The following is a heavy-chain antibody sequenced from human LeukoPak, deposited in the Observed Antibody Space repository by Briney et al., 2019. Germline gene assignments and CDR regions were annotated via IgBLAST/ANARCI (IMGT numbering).Heavy chain of an antibody. V-gene: IGHV1-46*01. CDR2: INPSGGST. CDR3: ARARVAAAGTCWFDP. Sequence: ASVKVSCKASGYTFTSYYMHWVRQAPGQGLEWMGIINPSGGSTSYAQKLQGRVTMTTDTSTSTAYMELRSLRSDDTAVYYCARARVAAAGTCWFDPWGQGTLVTVSS. D-gene: IGHD6-13*01. CDR1: GYTFTSYY. J-gene: IGHJ5*02.